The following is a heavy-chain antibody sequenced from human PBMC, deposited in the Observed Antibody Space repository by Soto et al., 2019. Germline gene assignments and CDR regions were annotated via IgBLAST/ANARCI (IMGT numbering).Heavy chain of an antibody. Sequence: GGSLRLSCAASGFTFSSYGMHWVRQAPGKGLEWVAVIWYDGSNKYYADSVEGRFTISRDNSKNTLYLQMNSLRAEDTAVYYCSRDKMATHIKSGGDYYGMDVWGQGTTVTVSS. CDR1: GFTFSSYG. J-gene: IGHJ6*02. CDR2: IWYDGSNK. CDR3: SRDKMATHIKSGGDYYGMDV. D-gene: IGHD2-21*01. V-gene: IGHV3-33*01.